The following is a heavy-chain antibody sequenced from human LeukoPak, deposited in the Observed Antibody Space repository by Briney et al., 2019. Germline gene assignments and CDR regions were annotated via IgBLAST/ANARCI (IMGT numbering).Heavy chain of an antibody. CDR2: MNPNSGNT. J-gene: IGHJ5*02. CDR1: GSTFTSYD. CDR3: AREDYSNYGWFDP. V-gene: IGHV1-8*03. D-gene: IGHD4-11*01. Sequence: ASVKLSCKASGSTFTSYDINWVRQSTGQGLEWMGWMNPNSGNTGYAQKFQGRVTITRNTSISTAYMELSSLRSEDTAVYYWAREDYSNYGWFDPWGQGTLVTVSS.